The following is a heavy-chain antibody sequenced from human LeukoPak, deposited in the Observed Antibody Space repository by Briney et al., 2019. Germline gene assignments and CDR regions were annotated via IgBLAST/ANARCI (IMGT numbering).Heavy chain of an antibody. CDR2: ISYDGSNK. J-gene: IGHJ4*02. CDR1: GFTFSSYA. D-gene: IGHD5-18*01. CDR3: ARAVDTAMAEFDY. Sequence: PGGSLRLSCAASGFTFSSYAMHWVRQAPGKGLEWVAVISYDGSNKYYADSVKGRFTISRDNSKNTLYLQMNSLRAEDTAVYYCARAVDTAMAEFDYWGQRTLVTVSS. V-gene: IGHV3-30*04.